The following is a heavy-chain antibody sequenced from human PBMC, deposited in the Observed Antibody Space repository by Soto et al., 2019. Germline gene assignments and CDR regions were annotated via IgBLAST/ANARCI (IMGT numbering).Heavy chain of an antibody. J-gene: IGHJ4*02. D-gene: IGHD3-22*01. Sequence: GESLKIHFKTFGYSFTTSWIGWVRQMPGKGLEGMGIIYPLNSDTRYSPSFQGQVTLSADKSTTPAYLQWGSLKDSDTAMYYCGRRDNNGGPDYFGQGTIVTVSS. CDR2: IYPLNSDT. V-gene: IGHV5-51*01. CDR1: GYSFTTSW. CDR3: GRRDNNGGPDY.